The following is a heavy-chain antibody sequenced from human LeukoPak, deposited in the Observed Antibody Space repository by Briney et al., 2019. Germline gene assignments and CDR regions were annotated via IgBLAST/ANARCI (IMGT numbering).Heavy chain of an antibody. CDR2: ITYSGNSE. V-gene: IGHV3-30-3*02. J-gene: IGHJ4*02. CDR1: GFNFNTH. Sequence: GGSLRLSCAASGFNFNTHMHWVRQAPGKGLEWVATITYSGNSEHYADSVKGRFSISRDNSKNTLYLQMDSLRAEDTAVYYCAKQNGITDWGQGTLVTVSS. D-gene: IGHD1-14*01. CDR3: AKQNGITD.